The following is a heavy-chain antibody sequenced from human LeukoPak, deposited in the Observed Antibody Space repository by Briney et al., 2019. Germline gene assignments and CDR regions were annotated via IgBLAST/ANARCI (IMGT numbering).Heavy chain of an antibody. J-gene: IGHJ4*02. Sequence: SQTLSLTCVVSGDSVSSEGTAWNWIRQSPSRGLEWPGRTYYRSKWYNDYAESVKSRITINPDTSKNQISLWMETVTPDDSAVYYCARDRVGSGGYIIPFDSWGQGTLVTVSS. CDR2: TYYRSKWYN. CDR3: ARDRVGSGGYIIPFDS. CDR1: GDSVSSEGTA. D-gene: IGHD6-19*01. V-gene: IGHV6-1*01.